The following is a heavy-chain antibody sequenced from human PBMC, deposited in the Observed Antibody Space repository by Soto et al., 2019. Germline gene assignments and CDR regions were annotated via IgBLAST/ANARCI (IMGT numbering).Heavy chain of an antibody. D-gene: IGHD4-17*01. CDR2: FSLSGTT. CDR1: GASITGSFF. CDR3: ARGYSTVPFDY. J-gene: IGHJ4*02. V-gene: IGHV4-4*07. Sequence: SETLSLTCTVSGASITGSFFWSWIRQPAGKGLEWIGRFSLSGTTNYNPSLRSRVTMSADVSKNQFSLRLTSVTAADTALYYCARGYSTVPFDYWGQGTLVTVSS.